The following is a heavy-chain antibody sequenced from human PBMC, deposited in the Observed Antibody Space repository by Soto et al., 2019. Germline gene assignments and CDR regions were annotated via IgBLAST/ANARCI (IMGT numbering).Heavy chain of an antibody. D-gene: IGHD3-22*01. Sequence: GGSLRLSCAASGFTFSSYAMSWVRQAPGKGLEWVSAISGSGGSTYYADSVKGRFTIARDNSKNTLYLQMNSLRAEDTAVYYCAKMYYYDSSGYLFDIWGQGTMVTVSS. V-gene: IGHV3-23*01. CDR1: GFTFSSYA. CDR3: AKMYYYDSSGYLFDI. CDR2: ISGSGGST. J-gene: IGHJ3*02.